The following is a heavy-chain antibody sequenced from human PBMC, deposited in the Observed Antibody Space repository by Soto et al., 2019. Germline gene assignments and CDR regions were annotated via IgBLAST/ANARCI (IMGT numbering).Heavy chain of an antibody. Sequence: QVHLVQSGAEVKKPGASVKVSCKGSGYAFCTYGITWVRQAPGQGLGWMGWISAHNGNTNFAQKLQGRFTGTRDTSTSTAYMELRSLRSDDTAVYYCARGRYGDYWGQRALVTVSS. CDR2: ISAHNGNT. CDR1: GYAFCTYG. V-gene: IGHV1-18*01. CDR3: ARGRYGDY. J-gene: IGHJ4*02. D-gene: IGHD1-1*01.